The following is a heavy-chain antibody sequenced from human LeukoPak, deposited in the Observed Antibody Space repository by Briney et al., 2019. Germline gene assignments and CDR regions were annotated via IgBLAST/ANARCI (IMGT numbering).Heavy chain of an antibody. CDR1: GYTFTSYD. CDR3: ARAQEYCGGDCYSEL. CDR2: MNPNSGNT. J-gene: IGHJ4*02. Sequence: ASVKVSCRASGYTFTSYDINWVRQATGQGLEWMGWMNPNSGNTGYAQKFQGRVTMTRNTSISTAYMELSSLRSEDTAVYYCARAQEYCGGDCYSELWGQGTLVTVSS. D-gene: IGHD2-21*02. V-gene: IGHV1-8*01.